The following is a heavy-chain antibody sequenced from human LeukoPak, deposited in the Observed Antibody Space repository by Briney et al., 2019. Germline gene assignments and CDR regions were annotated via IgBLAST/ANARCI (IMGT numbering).Heavy chain of an antibody. Sequence: PGGSLRLSCAASGFTVSSNYMSWVRQAPGKGLEWVSVIYSGGSRYYADSVKGRFTISRDNSKNTLYLQMNSLRAEDTAVYYCAREGGSGWYSGWFDPWGQGTLVTVSS. V-gene: IGHV3-66*01. CDR1: GFTVSSNY. D-gene: IGHD6-19*01. CDR2: IYSGGSR. CDR3: AREGGSGWYSGWFDP. J-gene: IGHJ5*02.